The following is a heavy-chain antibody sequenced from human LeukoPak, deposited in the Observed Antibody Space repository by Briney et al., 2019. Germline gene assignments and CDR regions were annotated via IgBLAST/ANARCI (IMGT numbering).Heavy chain of an antibody. CDR3: ARPGRYSRLAFDI. CDR1: GFTFSSYW. V-gene: IGHV3-74*01. CDR2: INSDGSST. Sequence: GGSLRLSCAASGFTFSSYWMHWVRQAPGKGLVWVSRINSDGSSTSYADSVKGRFTISRDNAKNTLYLQMNSLRAEDTAVYYCARPGRYSRLAFDIWGQGTLVTVSS. J-gene: IGHJ4*02. D-gene: IGHD5-12*01.